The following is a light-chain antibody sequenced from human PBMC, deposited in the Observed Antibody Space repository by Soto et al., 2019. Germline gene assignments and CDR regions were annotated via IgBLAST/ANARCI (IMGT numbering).Light chain of an antibody. J-gene: IGLJ2*01. CDR1: SSNIGADYD. V-gene: IGLV1-40*01. CDR3: QSYDNSPGAYVV. Sequence: QSVLTQPPSVSGAPGQRVTISCTANSSNIGADYDVYWYQQLPGTAPKLLIYGNINRPSGVPDRFSGSKSGTSASLAITGLQAEDEADYYCQSYDNSPGAYVVFGGGTKLTVL. CDR2: GNI.